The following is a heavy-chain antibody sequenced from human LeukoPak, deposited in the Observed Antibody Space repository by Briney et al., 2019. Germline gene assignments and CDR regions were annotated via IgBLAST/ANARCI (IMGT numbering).Heavy chain of an antibody. D-gene: IGHD4-11*01. Sequence: GGSLRLSCAASGFTFSSYAMSWVRQAPGKGLEWVSAISGSGGSTYYADSVKGRFTISRDNAKNSLYLQMNSLRAEDTAVYYCARRTTSLLYYYYMDVWGKGTTVTVSS. V-gene: IGHV3-23*01. J-gene: IGHJ6*03. CDR3: ARRTTSLLYYYYMDV. CDR2: ISGSGGST. CDR1: GFTFSSYA.